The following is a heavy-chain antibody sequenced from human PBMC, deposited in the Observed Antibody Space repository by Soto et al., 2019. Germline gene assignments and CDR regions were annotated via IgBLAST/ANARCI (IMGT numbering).Heavy chain of an antibody. CDR2: IYYSGST. Sequence: PSETLSLTCTVSGGYIRSYYLSWIRQPPGKGLEWIGYIYYSGSTNYNPSLKSRVTISVDTSKNQFSLKLSSVTAADTAVYYCARVHSGSYQPVDYWGQGTLVTVS. CDR3: ARVHSGSYQPVDY. D-gene: IGHD1-26*01. J-gene: IGHJ4*02. V-gene: IGHV4-59*01. CDR1: GGYIRSYY.